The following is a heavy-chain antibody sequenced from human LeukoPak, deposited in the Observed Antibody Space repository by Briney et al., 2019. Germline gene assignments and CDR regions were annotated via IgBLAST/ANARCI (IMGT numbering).Heavy chain of an antibody. J-gene: IGHJ5*02. Sequence: PSETLSLTCTVSGGSISSCYWSWLRQPPGKGLEWIGYIYYSGSTNYNPSLKSRVTISVDTSKNQFSLKLSSVTAADTAVYYCARQGDIVATELNNWFDPWGQGTLVTVSS. D-gene: IGHD5-12*01. V-gene: IGHV4-59*08. CDR2: IYYSGST. CDR1: GGSISSCY. CDR3: ARQGDIVATELNNWFDP.